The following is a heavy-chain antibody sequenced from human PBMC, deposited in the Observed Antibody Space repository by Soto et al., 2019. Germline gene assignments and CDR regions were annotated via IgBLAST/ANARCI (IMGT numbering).Heavy chain of an antibody. D-gene: IGHD3-3*01. CDR3: AREGASYYDFWPPYD. J-gene: IGHJ4*02. V-gene: IGHV4-30-4*01. CDR1: GGSISSGDYY. Sequence: QVQLQESGPGLVKPSQTLSLTCTVSGGSISSGDYYWSWIRQPPGKGLEWIGYIYYSGSTYYNPSLKSRVTISVDTSKNQFSLKLSSVTAADTAVYYCAREGASYYDFWPPYDWGQGTLVTVSS. CDR2: IYYSGST.